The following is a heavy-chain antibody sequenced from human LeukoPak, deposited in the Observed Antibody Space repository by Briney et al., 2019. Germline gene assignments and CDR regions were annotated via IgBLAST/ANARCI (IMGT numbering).Heavy chain of an antibody. Sequence: PGGSLRLPCAASGFTFSSYGMHWVRQAPGKGLEWVAVIWYDGSKKYYADSVKGRFTISRDNSKNTLYLQMNSLRAEDTAVYYCAKANYHDSSGHYENLDYWGQGTLVTVSS. CDR2: IWYDGSKK. J-gene: IGHJ4*02. CDR1: GFTFSSYG. CDR3: AKANYHDSSGHYENLDY. D-gene: IGHD3-22*01. V-gene: IGHV3-33*06.